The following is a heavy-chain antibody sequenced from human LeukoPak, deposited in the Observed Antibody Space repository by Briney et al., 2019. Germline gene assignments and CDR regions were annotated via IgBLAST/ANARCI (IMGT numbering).Heavy chain of an antibody. CDR1: GFTFSNFV. CDR2: ISKDGTHK. V-gene: IGHV3-30-3*01. Sequence: GGSLRLSCAASGFTFSNFVLHWVRQSPIKGLEWVAVISKDGTHKYYAKSVEGRFTISRDNSGSTLFLQMNSLRPEDAAVYFCVREPPTVTARFDYWGQGTPVTVSS. CDR3: VREPPTVTARFDY. J-gene: IGHJ4*02. D-gene: IGHD4-17*01.